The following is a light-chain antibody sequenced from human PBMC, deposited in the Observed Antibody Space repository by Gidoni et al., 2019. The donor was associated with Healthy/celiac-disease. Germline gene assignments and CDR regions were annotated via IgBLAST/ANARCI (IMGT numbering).Light chain of an antibody. CDR3: QQYDNLPVLT. J-gene: IGKJ4*01. CDR2: DAS. CDR1: QDIINY. V-gene: IGKV1-33*01. Sequence: DIHMTQSPSSLSASVGDRVTITCQETQDIINYLHLYQQNTGKAPKHLIYDASNLETGVPSRFSGSGSGTDFIFTISSLQHEDIATYYCQQYDNLPVLTFGGGTKVEIK.